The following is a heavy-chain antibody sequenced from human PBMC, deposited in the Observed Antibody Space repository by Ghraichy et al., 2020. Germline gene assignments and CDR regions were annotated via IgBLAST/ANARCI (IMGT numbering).Heavy chain of an antibody. J-gene: IGHJ3*02. D-gene: IGHD3-3*01. CDR2: ISGSGGST. Sequence: GGSLRLSCAASGFTFSSYAMSWVRQAPGKGLEWVSAISGSGGSTYYADSVKGRFTISRDNAKNSLYLQMNSLRAEDTAVYYCARDRGGLRFLEWLSGTDAFDIWGQGTMVTVSS. CDR3: ARDRGGLRFLEWLSGTDAFDI. V-gene: IGHV3-23*01. CDR1: GFTFSSYA.